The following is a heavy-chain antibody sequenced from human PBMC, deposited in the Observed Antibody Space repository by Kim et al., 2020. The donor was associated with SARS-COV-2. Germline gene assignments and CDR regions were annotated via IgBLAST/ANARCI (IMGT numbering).Heavy chain of an antibody. V-gene: IGHV6-1*01. CDR3: ARTSSSWANYYYYYGMDV. CDR2: TYYRSKWYN. J-gene: IGHJ6*02. D-gene: IGHD6-13*01. CDR1: GDSVSSNSAA. Sequence: SQTLSLTCAISGDSVSSNSAAWNWIRQSPSRGLEWLGRTYYRSKWYNDYAVSVKSRITINPDTSKNQFSLQLNSVTPEDTAVYYCARTSSSWANYYYYYGMDVWGQGTTVTVSS.